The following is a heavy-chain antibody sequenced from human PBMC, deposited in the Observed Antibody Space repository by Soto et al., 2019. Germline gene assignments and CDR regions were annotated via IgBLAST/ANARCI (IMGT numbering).Heavy chain of an antibody. V-gene: IGHV3-48*01. CDR3: ARDQGNNWDLDY. Sequence: PGGSLRLSCAASGFTFSTYPMNWVRQVPGKGLEWVSYIRSSSSTIYYADSVKGRFTISIDSAKNSLYLQMNSLRAEDTAVYYCARDQGNNWDLDYWGQGTLVTVSS. J-gene: IGHJ4*02. D-gene: IGHD1-1*01. CDR1: GFTFSTYP. CDR2: IRSSSSTI.